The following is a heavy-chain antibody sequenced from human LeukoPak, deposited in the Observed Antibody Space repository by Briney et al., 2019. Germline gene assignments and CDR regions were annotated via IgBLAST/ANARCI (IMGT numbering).Heavy chain of an antibody. CDR1: GFTFSRYG. Sequence: PGRSLRLSCAASGFTFSRYGMHWVRQAPGKGPEWMAVISSDGNKKYYIDSVKGRFTISRDNSKNTLYLQMNSLRAEDTALYYCAKDITMVRGVGNDAFDIWGQGTMVTVSS. V-gene: IGHV3-30*18. J-gene: IGHJ3*02. CDR3: AKDITMVRGVGNDAFDI. CDR2: ISSDGNKK. D-gene: IGHD3-10*01.